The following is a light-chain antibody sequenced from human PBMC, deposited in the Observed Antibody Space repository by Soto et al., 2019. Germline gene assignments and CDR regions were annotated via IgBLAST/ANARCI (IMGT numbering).Light chain of an antibody. CDR3: QQYTKWPLT. J-gene: IGKJ4*01. CDR2: HAS. CDR1: QSVYST. Sequence: EIVMTQSPATLSVSPGERATLSCRASQSVYSTLAWYQQKPGQAPSLLIYHASTRATGIPARFSGSGSGTEFTLTISSQLSEDFAVYYCQQYTKWPLTFGGGTKQEIK. V-gene: IGKV3-15*01.